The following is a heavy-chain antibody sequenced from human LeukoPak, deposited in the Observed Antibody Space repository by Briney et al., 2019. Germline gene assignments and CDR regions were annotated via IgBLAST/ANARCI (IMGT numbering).Heavy chain of an antibody. CDR2: IYYSGRP. V-gene: IGHV4-59*01. Sequence: KPSETLSLTCTVSGGSISSYYWSWIRQPPGKGLEWIGYIYYSGRPNYNPSRKSRFTISVDTSKNQFSLKLRAVTAADTAVYYCGGYSVLLFLEWFHTGGAFDIWGEGTMVTVSS. CDR3: GGYSVLLFLEWFHTGGAFDI. J-gene: IGHJ3*02. CDR1: GGSISSYY. D-gene: IGHD3-3*01.